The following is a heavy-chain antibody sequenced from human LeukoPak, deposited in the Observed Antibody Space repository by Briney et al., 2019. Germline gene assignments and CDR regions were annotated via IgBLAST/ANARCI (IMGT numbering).Heavy chain of an antibody. V-gene: IGHV4-59*01. CDR2: IYYSGST. J-gene: IGHJ4*02. CDR3: ASGPEDVDY. Sequence: SETLSLTCAVSGGSISSYYWSWIRQPPGKGLEWIGYIYYSGSTNYNPSLKSRVTISVDTSKNQFSLKLSSVTAADTAVYYCASGPEDVDYWGQGTLVTVSS. CDR1: GGSISSYY.